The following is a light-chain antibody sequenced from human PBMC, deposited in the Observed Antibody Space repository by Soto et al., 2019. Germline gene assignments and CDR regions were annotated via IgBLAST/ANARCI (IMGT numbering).Light chain of an antibody. V-gene: IGKV4-1*01. Sequence: DIVMTQSPDSLAVSLGERATTSCKSSQTISYTSINKTYLAWYQQRPGQPPKLLIYWASIRGSGVPDRLSGSGFGTDFTLTISSLQTEDVAVYYCQQYFSYPLTFGGGTKV. J-gene: IGKJ4*01. CDR2: WAS. CDR1: QTISYTSINKTY. CDR3: QQYFSYPLT.